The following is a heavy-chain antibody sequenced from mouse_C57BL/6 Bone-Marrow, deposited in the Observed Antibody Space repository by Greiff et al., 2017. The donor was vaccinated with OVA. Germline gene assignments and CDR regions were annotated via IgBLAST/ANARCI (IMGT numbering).Heavy chain of an antibody. D-gene: IGHD2-2*01. Sequence: EVQGVESGGGLVKPGGSLKLSCAASGFTFSDYGMHWVRQAPEKGLEWVAYISSGSSTIYYADTVKGRFTISRDNAKNTLFLQMTSLRSEDTAMYYCARDGYDDEFAYWGQGTLVTVSA. CDR3: ARDGYDDEFAY. V-gene: IGHV5-17*01. CDR2: ISSGSSTI. J-gene: IGHJ3*01. CDR1: GFTFSDYG.